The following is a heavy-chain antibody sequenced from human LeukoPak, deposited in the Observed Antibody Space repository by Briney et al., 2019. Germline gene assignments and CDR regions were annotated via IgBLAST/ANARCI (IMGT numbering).Heavy chain of an antibody. CDR3: ARGNGYYYDSSGYYYHYYGMDV. CDR2: IYYSGST. D-gene: IGHD3-22*01. CDR1: GGSISSYY. J-gene: IGHJ6*02. Sequence: PSETLSLTCTVSGGSISSYYWSWIRQPPGKGLEWIGYIYYSGSTNYNPSLKSRVTISVDTSKNQFSLKLSSVTAADTAVYYCARGNGYYYDSSGYYYHYYGMDVWGQGTTVTVSS. V-gene: IGHV4-59*01.